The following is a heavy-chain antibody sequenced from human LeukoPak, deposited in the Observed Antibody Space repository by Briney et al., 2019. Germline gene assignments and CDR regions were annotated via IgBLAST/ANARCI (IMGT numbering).Heavy chain of an antibody. Sequence: SETLSLTCSVSGDSINSNYWSWMRQPPGKGLEWIGYIYYGGSTNYNPSLKSRVSISVDTSKNQFSLNLSSVTAADTAVYHCARFRVRGVIPSPFDYWGQGTLVTVSS. J-gene: IGHJ4*02. CDR2: IYYGGST. V-gene: IGHV4-59*01. CDR1: GDSINSNY. CDR3: ARFRVRGVIPSPFDY. D-gene: IGHD3-10*01.